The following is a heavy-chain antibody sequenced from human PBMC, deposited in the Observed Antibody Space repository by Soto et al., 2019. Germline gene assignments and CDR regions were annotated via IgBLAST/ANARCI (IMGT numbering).Heavy chain of an antibody. CDR1: GYTFTGYY. Sequence: ASVKVSCKASGYTFTGYYMHWVRQAPGQGLEWMGWINPNSGGTNYAQKFQGRVTMTRDTSISTAYMELSRLRSDDTAVYYCAREKNTIFGVVISGMDVWGQGTTVTVYS. J-gene: IGHJ6*02. CDR2: INPNSGGT. V-gene: IGHV1-2*02. CDR3: AREKNTIFGVVISGMDV. D-gene: IGHD3-3*01.